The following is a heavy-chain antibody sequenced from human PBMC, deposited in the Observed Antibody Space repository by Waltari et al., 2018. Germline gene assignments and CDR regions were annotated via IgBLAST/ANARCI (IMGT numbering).Heavy chain of an antibody. J-gene: IGHJ6*03. CDR2: INPNRGGT. D-gene: IGHD2-2*01. CDR1: GYTFTGYY. V-gene: IGHV1-2*02. Sequence: QVQLVQSGAEVKKPGASVKASCKASGYTFTGYYMHWVRQAPGQGLEWMGWINPNRGGTNYAQKFQGRVTMTRDTSISTAYMELSRLRSDDTAVYYCARTSGGEGNVFVVVGRYYMDVWGKGTTVTVSS. CDR3: ARTSGGEGNVFVVVGRYYMDV.